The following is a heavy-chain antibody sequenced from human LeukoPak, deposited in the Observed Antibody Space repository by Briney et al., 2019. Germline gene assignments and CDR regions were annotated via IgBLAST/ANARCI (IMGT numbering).Heavy chain of an antibody. Sequence: SETLSLTCAVYCVSFSGYYWSWIRQPPGKGLEWIGEINHSGSTNYNPSLKSRVTISVDTSKNQLSLKLSSVTAADTAVYYCASLGTYCSGGGCYSFDYWGQGTLVTVSS. J-gene: IGHJ4*02. D-gene: IGHD2-15*01. CDR1: CVSFSGYY. CDR2: INHSGST. CDR3: ASLGTYCSGGGCYSFDY. V-gene: IGHV4-34*01.